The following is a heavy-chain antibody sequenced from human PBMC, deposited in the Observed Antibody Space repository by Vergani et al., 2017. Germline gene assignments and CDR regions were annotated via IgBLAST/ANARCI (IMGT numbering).Heavy chain of an antibody. CDR3: TSFPTETSEYYDSTGYYHRFFEK. CDR2: INPNTGAT. V-gene: IGHV1-2*02. J-gene: IGHJ4*02. CDR1: EYTFTDYY. D-gene: IGHD3-16*01. Sequence: QVQLVQSGAEVKKPGASVKVSCKASEYTFTDYYIHWVRQAPGQGLEWMGWINPNTGATNYPQKFQGRVTMTRDTSISTTYMELSRLRSDDTAMYYCTSFPTETSEYYDSTGYYHRFFEKWGQGTLVTVSS.